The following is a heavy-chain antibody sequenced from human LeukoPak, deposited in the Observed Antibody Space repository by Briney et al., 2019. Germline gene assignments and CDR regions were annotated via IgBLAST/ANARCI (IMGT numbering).Heavy chain of an antibody. CDR1: GGSISSYY. Sequence: ETLSLTCTVSGGSISSYYWSWIRQPAGKGLEWIGRIYTSGSTNYNPSLKSRVTMSVDTSKNQFSLKLSSVTAADTAVYYCAREGLLLWFGEISNWFDPWGQGTLVTVSS. D-gene: IGHD3-10*01. CDR3: AREGLLLWFGEISNWFDP. V-gene: IGHV4-4*07. J-gene: IGHJ5*02. CDR2: IYTSGST.